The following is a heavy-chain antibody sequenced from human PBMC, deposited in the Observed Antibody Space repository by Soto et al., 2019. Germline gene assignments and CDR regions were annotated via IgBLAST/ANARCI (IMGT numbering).Heavy chain of an antibody. CDR1: GYTFTSYG. CDR2: ISAYNGNT. D-gene: IGHD3-9*01. Sequence: QVQLVQSGAEVKKPGASVKVSCKASGYTFTSYGISWVRQAPGQGLEWMGWISAYNGNTNYAQKLQGRVTMTTDTSTSTAYMELRSLRSDDTAVYYCARGAHYDILTGYPNDASDIWGQGTMVTVSS. CDR3: ARGAHYDILTGYPNDASDI. V-gene: IGHV1-18*01. J-gene: IGHJ3*02.